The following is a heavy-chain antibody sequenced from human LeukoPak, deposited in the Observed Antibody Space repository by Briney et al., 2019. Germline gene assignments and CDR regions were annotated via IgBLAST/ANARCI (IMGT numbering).Heavy chain of an antibody. Sequence: PGGSLRLSCAASGFTFSSYEMNWVRQAPGKGLEWISYISSGGGGSTTYYADSVRGRFTISRDNAKNSLYLQMNSLRAEDTAVYYCARFCSGGACYRVFDYWGQGTPVTVSS. J-gene: IGHJ4*02. CDR3: ARFCSGGACYRVFDY. CDR2: ISSGGGGSTT. CDR1: GFTFSSYE. D-gene: IGHD2-15*01. V-gene: IGHV3-48*03.